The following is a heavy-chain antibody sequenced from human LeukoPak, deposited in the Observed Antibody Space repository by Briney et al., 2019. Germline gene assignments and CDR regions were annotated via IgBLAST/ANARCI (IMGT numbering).Heavy chain of an antibody. CDR1: GFTFSSYS. CDR3: ARDSSSWSYYFDY. D-gene: IGHD6-13*01. J-gene: IGHJ4*02. V-gene: IGHV3-30*03. Sequence: GGSLRLSCAASGFTFSSYSMNWVRQAPGKGPEWVAVIPYDGSNKYYADSVKGRFTISRDNSKNTLYLQMNSLRAEDTAVYYCARDSSSWSYYFDYWGQGTLVTVSS. CDR2: IPYDGSNK.